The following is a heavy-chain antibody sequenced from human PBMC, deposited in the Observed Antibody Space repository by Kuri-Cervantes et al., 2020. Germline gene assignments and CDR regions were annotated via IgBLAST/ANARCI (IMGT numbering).Heavy chain of an antibody. CDR2: ISAYNGNT. Sequence: ASVKVSCKASGYTFTSYGISWVRQAPGQGLEWMGWISAYNGNTNYAQKLQGRVTMTTDTSTSTAYMELRSLRSDDTAVYYCARVFPSGRAWYETHQPEYFDYWGQGTLVTVSS. CDR3: ARVFPSGRAWYETHQPEYFDY. J-gene: IGHJ4*02. CDR1: GYTFTSYG. V-gene: IGHV1-18*01. D-gene: IGHD3-10*01.